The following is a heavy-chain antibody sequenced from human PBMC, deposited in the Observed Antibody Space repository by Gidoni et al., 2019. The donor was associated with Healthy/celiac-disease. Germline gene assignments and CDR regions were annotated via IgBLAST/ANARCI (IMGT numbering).Heavy chain of an antibody. CDR3: ARDDEAATDDYGMDV. D-gene: IGHD2-15*01. J-gene: IGHJ6*02. V-gene: IGHV3-7*01. Sequence: EVQLVASGGGLVQPGGSLRLSCEASGFTFSSYWMSWVRQAPGKGLEWVANIKQDGSEKYYVDSVKGRFTISRDNAKNSLYLQMNSLRAEDTAVYYCARDDEAATDDYGMDVWGQGTTVTVSS. CDR1: GFTFSSYW. CDR2: IKQDGSEK.